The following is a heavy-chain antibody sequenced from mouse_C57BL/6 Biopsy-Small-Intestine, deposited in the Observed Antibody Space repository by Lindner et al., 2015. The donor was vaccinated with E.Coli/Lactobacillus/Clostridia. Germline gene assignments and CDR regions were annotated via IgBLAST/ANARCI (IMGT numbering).Heavy chain of an antibody. J-gene: IGHJ2*01. Sequence: GGGLVKPGGSLKLSCAASGFTFSDYGMHWVRQTPEKGLDWIAYISGSSATIFYADTVRGRFTISRDNAKNTLFLQMTSLRSEDTAIYFCAGNYYGCTHDYWGQGTTLTVSS. D-gene: IGHD1-1*01. CDR2: ISGSSATI. V-gene: IGHV5-17*01. CDR1: GFTFSDYG. CDR3: AGNYYGCTHDY.